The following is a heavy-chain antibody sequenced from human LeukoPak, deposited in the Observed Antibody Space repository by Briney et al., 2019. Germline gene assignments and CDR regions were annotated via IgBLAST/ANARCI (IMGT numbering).Heavy chain of an antibody. CDR2: ISYDGSNK. V-gene: IGHV3-30*19. Sequence: GGSLRLSCGASGFTFSSYGMHWVRQAPGKGLEWVAVISYDGSNKYYADSVKGRFTISRDNSKNTLYPQMNSLRAEDTAVYYCARGLVVVAATDYWGQGTLVTVSS. CDR1: GFTFSSYG. D-gene: IGHD2-15*01. CDR3: ARGLVVVAATDY. J-gene: IGHJ4*02.